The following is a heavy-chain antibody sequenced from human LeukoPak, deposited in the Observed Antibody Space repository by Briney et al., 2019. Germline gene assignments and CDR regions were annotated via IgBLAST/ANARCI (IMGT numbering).Heavy chain of an antibody. CDR2: INHSGST. V-gene: IGHV4-34*01. J-gene: IGHJ6*02. CDR3: ARLPFTERMTTGSPADYYGMDV. Sequence: SETLSLTCAVYGGSFSGYYWSWIRQPPGKGLEWIGEINHSGSTNYNPSLKSRVTISVDTSKNQFSLKLSSVTAADTAVYYCARLPFTERMTTGSPADYYGMDVWGQGTTVTVSS. CDR1: GGSFSGYY. D-gene: IGHD4-4*01.